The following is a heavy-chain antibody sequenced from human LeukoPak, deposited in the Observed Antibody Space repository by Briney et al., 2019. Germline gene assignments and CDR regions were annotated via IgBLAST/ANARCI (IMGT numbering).Heavy chain of an antibody. CDR2: VHSSGST. CDR1: GGSISGFY. Sequence: PSETLSLTCPVSGGSISGFYWSWIRQPPGKGLEWIGWVHSSGSTRNSPSLKSRVTIAVDTSNNQFSLELNSVTAADTAVYYCARYDLNSPTYFDSWGQGTLVTVSS. J-gene: IGHJ4*02. V-gene: IGHV4-4*09. D-gene: IGHD3-3*01. CDR3: ARYDLNSPTYFDS.